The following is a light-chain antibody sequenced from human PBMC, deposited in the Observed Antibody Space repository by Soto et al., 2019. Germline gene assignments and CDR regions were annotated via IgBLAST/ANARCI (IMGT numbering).Light chain of an antibody. CDR1: RSDIGDSNF. V-gene: IGLV2-14*01. CDR3: ASFRSGTILV. Sequence: QSFLTHPASLSGSPGQSVTISCTGPRSDIGDSNFISWYQHSPGKAPRLLIYEVNNRPSGVSKRFSGSKAGNTASLTISGLLDDDEADYFCASFRSGTILVFGSGTKVTVL. J-gene: IGLJ1*01. CDR2: EVN.